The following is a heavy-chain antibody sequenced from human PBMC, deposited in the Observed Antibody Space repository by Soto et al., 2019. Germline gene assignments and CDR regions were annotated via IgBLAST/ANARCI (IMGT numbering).Heavy chain of an antibody. CDR3: AWGGSGYVWFNEF. V-gene: IGHV1-69*01. CDR2: IIPIFGTA. J-gene: IGHJ4*02. CDR1: AGIFSSYA. Sequence: QEQLVQSGAEVKKPGSSVKVSCKASAGIFSSYAISWVRQAPGQGLEWMGGIIPIFGTATYAQKFQGRVTITADESTNTAYVDLSSLKSEDTAIYYCAWGGSGYVWFNEFWGQGTLVTVSS. D-gene: IGHD3-22*01.